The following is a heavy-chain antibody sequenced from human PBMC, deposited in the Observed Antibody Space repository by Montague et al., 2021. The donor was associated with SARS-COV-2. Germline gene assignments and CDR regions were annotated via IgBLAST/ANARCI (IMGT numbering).Heavy chain of an antibody. V-gene: IGHV4-39*01. CDR2: IYYSGCT. CDR1: GGSISSSSYY. Sequence: SETLSLTCTVSGGSISSSSYYWGWIRQPPGKGLEWIGSIYYSGCTYYNPSLKSRVTISVDTSKNQFSLKLSSVTAADTAVYYCARQPVLRYFDWLSAAYGMDVWGQGTTVTVSS. J-gene: IGHJ6*02. CDR3: ARQPVLRYFDWLSAAYGMDV. D-gene: IGHD3-9*01.